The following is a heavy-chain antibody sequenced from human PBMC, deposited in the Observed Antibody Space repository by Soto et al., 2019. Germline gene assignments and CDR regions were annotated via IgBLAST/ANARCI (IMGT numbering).Heavy chain of an antibody. CDR1: GGSFSCYY. J-gene: IGHJ3*02. CDR2: INHSGST. D-gene: IGHD3-3*01. Sequence: QVQLQQWGAGLLKPSETLFLTCAVYGGSFSCYYLSWIRQPPGKGLAWIGEINHSGSTNYNPSLKSRVTISVDTSKNQFSLKLSSVTAADTAVYYCARSPRITIFGVVITDAFDIWGQGTMVTVSS. CDR3: ARSPRITIFGVVITDAFDI. V-gene: IGHV4-34*01.